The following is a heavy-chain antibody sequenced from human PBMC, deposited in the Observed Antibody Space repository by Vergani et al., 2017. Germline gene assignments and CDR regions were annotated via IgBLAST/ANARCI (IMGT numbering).Heavy chain of an antibody. D-gene: IGHD6-13*01. V-gene: IGHV6-1*01. CDR2: TYYRSKWFN. CDR3: ARDKDPSSWYFGNYYYHMDV. CDR1: GDSVSSNSAS. J-gene: IGHJ6*03. Sequence: QVQLQQSGPRLVKPSQTLSVTCVISGDSVSSNSASWNWIRQSPSRGLEWLGRTYYRSKWFNDYAVSVMGRITINPDTTKNQFSLQLNYVTSEDSAVYFCARDKDPSSWYFGNYYYHMDVWGTGTTVTVSS.